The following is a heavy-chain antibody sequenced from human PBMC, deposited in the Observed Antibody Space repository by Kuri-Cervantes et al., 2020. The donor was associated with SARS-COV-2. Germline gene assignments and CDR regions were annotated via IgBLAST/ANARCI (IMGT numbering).Heavy chain of an antibody. CDR2: IRSKANSYAT. CDR3: TSRTMDV. V-gene: IGHV3-73*01. Sequence: GESLKISCAASGFTFIGSAMHWVRQASGKGPEWVGRIRSKANSYATAYAASVKGRFTISRDDSKNTAYLQMNSLKTEDTAVYYCTSRTMDVWGQGTTVTVTS. J-gene: IGHJ6*02. CDR1: GFTFIGSA.